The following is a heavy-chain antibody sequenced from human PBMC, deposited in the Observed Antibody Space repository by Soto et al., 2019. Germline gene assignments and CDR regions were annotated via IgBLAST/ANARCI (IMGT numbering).Heavy chain of an antibody. D-gene: IGHD3-16*02. CDR3: AHIDAAITLGGGIAAGGVDM. Sequence: QITLKESGPTLVKPTQTFTLTCTFSGFSLSTSEVGVGWIRQPPGKALEWLALIYWNDDKRYSPTLKNRLTISNDTTKHEVCLTVTIMDPVHTATYYCAHIDAAITLGGGIAAGGVDMWGQGKLVTVSS. J-gene: IGHJ3*02. CDR1: GFSLSTSEVG. CDR2: IYWNDDK. V-gene: IGHV2-5*01.